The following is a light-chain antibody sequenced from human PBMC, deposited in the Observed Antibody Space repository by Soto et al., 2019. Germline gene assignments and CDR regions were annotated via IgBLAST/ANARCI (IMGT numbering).Light chain of an antibody. CDR3: QKLNT. CDR2: AAS. J-gene: IGKJ4*01. CDR1: QGISSY. Sequence: DIQLTQSPSFLSASVGDRVTITCRASQGISSYLAWYQQKPGKAPKLLIYAASTLQSGVPSRFSGSGSGTEFTLTISSLQNEDFATYYCQKLNTFGGGTKVEIK. V-gene: IGKV1-9*01.